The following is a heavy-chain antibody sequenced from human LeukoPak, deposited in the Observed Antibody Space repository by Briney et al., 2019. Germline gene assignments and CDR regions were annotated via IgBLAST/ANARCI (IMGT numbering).Heavy chain of an antibody. D-gene: IGHD3-22*01. V-gene: IGHV3-49*04. CDR1: GFTFGDYA. Sequence: GGSLRLSCTASGFTFGDYAMSWVRQAPGKGLEWVGFIRSKAYGGTTEYTASVKGRFTISRDDSKSIAYLQMNSLKTEDTAVYYCTRDHPGYYYDSSGYYQFDYWGQGTLVTVSS. J-gene: IGHJ4*02. CDR2: IRSKAYGGTT. CDR3: TRDHPGYYYDSSGYYQFDY.